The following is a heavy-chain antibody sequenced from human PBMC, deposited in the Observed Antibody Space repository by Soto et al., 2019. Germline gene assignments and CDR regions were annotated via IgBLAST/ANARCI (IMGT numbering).Heavy chain of an antibody. V-gene: IGHV1-2*04. D-gene: IGHD3-10*01. J-gene: IGHJ5*02. CDR3: ARGITMVRGVIISWFDP. CDR2: INPNSGGT. Sequence: QVQLVQSGAEVKKPGASVKVSCKASGYTFTGYYMHWVRQAPGQGLEWMGWINPNSGGTNYAQKFQGWVTMTRDTSIGTAYMELSRLRSDDTAVYYCARGITMVRGVIISWFDPWGQGTLVTVSS. CDR1: GYTFTGYY.